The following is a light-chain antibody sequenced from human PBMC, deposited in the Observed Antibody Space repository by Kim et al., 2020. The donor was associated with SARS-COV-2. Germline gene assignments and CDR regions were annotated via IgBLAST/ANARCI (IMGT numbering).Light chain of an antibody. CDR2: GKN. CDR1: SLRSYY. Sequence: ALGQTVRITCKGDSLRSYYASWYQQKPGQAPVFVIYGKNNRPSGIPDRFSGSSSGNTASLTITGAQAEDEADYYCNSRDSSGNHLVFGGGTQLTVL. V-gene: IGLV3-19*01. J-gene: IGLJ2*01. CDR3: NSRDSSGNHLV.